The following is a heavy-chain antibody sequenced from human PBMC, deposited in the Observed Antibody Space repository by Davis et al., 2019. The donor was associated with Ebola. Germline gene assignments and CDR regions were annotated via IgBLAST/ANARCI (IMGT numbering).Heavy chain of an antibody. CDR2: VNSPSNYI. J-gene: IGHJ4*02. CDR1: GFTFGDYA. V-gene: IGHV3-21*04. CDR3: ARDFSPDSSGSGY. Sequence: GESLKISCAASGFTFGDYAMSWVRQAPGKGLEWVSSVNSPSNYIYYADSVKGRFTISRDNSKNTLYLQMNSLRAEDTAVYYCARDFSPDSSGSGYWGQGTLVTVSS. D-gene: IGHD3-22*01.